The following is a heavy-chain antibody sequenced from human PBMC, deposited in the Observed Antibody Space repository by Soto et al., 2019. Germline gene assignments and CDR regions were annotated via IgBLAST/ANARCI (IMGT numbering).Heavy chain of an antibody. CDR2: ISGSGGST. CDR3: AKDQTSDSSGYFPTSFDY. J-gene: IGHJ4*02. V-gene: IGHV3-23*01. D-gene: IGHD3-22*01. Sequence: GGSLRLSCAASGFTFSSYAMSWVRQAPGKGLEWVSAISGSGGSTYYADSVKGRFTISRDNSKNTLYLQMNSLRAEDTAVYYCAKDQTSDSSGYFPTSFDYWGQGTLVTVSS. CDR1: GFTFSSYA.